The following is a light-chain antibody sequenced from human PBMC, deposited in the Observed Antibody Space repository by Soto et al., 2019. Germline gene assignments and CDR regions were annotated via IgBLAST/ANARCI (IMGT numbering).Light chain of an antibody. V-gene: IGLV2-18*02. CDR1: SSDVGSYNR. CDR2: EVS. J-gene: IGLJ1*01. Sequence: QSALTQPASVSGSPGQSITVSCTGTSSDVGSYNRVSWYQQPPGAAPKLIIYEVSNRPLGVPDRFFGSKSGNTASLTISGLQAEDEADYYCCSYTTRTTYVFGTGTKLTVL. CDR3: CSYTTRTTYV.